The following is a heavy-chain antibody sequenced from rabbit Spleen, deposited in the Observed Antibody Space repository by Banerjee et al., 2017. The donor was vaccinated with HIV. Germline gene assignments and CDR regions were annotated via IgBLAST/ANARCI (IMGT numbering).Heavy chain of an antibody. CDR2: IYTAGGTT. Sequence: QSLEESGGGLVQPGGSLTLSCKASGFDFTSDYMSWVRQAPGKGLEWIGLIYTAGGTTDYANWVNGRFTISSDNAQNTVFLQMTSLTAADTATYFCARDGAGGSYFALWGPGPWSPS. J-gene: IGHJ4*01. D-gene: IGHD8-1*01. V-gene: IGHV1S7*01. CDR3: ARDGAGGSYFAL. CDR1: GFDFTSDY.